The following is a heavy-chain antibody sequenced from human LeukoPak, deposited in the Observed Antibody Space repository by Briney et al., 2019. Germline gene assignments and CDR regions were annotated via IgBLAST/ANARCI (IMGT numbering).Heavy chain of an antibody. CDR1: DEVITSNNW. CDR2: IFHSGTT. CDR3: ARLRLSGGSFSVGWFDP. Sequence: SETLSLTCAVSDEVITSNNWWSWVRQSPGKGLEWIGEIFHSGTTRYKASLESRVTMLLDKSKNQFSLRLNSVTAADTAVYFCARLRLSGGSFSVGWFDPWGQGIQVTVSS. V-gene: IGHV4-4*02. J-gene: IGHJ5*02. D-gene: IGHD1-26*01.